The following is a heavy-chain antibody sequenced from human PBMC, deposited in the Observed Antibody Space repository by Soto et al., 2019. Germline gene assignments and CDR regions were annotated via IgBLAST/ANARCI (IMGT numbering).Heavy chain of an antibody. CDR3: ARSNSTFGGVIVKKADDAFDI. V-gene: IGHV1-2*04. D-gene: IGHD3-16*02. J-gene: IGHJ3*02. CDR2: INPNSGGT. CDR1: GYTFTGYY. Sequence: QVQLVQSGAEVKKPGASVKVSCKASGYTFTGYYMHWVRQAPGQGLEWMGWINPNSGGTNYAQKFQGWVTMTRDTSISTAYMELSRLRSDDTAVYYCARSNSTFGGVIVKKADDAFDIWGQGTMVTVSS.